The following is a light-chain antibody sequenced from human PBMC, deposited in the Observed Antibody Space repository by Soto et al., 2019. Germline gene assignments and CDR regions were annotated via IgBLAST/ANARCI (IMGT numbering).Light chain of an antibody. J-gene: IGKJ3*01. CDR1: QSVTDY. CDR2: DAS. CDR3: KQRDDWAFT. Sequence: EIVLTQSPATLSLSPGEGATLSCRASQSVTDYLGWYQQRPGQPPRLLIYDASKRAAGVPPRLSGSGFGTHFALTISSLEPEDFVVYFCKQRDDWAFTCGPGTKVDI. V-gene: IGKV3-11*01.